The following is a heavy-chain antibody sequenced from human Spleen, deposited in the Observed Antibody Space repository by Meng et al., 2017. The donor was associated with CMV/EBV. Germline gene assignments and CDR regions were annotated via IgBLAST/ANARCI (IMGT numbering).Heavy chain of an antibody. CDR2: INHSGST. D-gene: IGHD2-2*01. J-gene: IGHJ5*02. CDR3: ARVGGDVVVVPAAHGGWFDP. CDR1: GGSFSGYY. V-gene: IGHV4-34*01. Sequence: GSLRLSCAVYGGSFSGYYWSWIRQPPGKGLEWIGEINHSGSTNYNPSLKSRVTISVDTSKNQFSLKLSSVTAADTAVYYCARVGGDVVVVPAAHGGWFDPWGQGTLVTVSS.